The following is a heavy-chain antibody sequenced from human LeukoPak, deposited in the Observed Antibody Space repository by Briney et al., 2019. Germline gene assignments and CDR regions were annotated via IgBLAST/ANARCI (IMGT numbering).Heavy chain of an antibody. Sequence: GGSLRLSCAASGFTFSSYSMNWVRQAPGRGLEWVSSISSSSGFIYYADSMKGRFTISRDNAKNSLYLQMNSLRAEDAAVYYCARAPFRGEYYYYGMDVWGQGTTVTVSS. J-gene: IGHJ6*02. CDR2: ISSSSGFI. CDR1: GFTFSSYS. CDR3: ARAPFRGEYYYYGMDV. V-gene: IGHV3-21*01.